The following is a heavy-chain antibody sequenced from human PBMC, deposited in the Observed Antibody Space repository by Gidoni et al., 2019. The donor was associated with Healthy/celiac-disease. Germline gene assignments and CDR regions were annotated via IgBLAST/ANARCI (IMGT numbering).Heavy chain of an antibody. CDR1: GFTVSSNY. J-gene: IGHJ5*02. CDR3: ARVQAGDYGAEWFDP. Sequence: EVQLVESGGGLIQPGGSLRLSCAASGFTVSSNYMSWVRQAPGKGLEWVSVSYSGGSTYYADSVKGRFTISRDNSKNTLYLQMNSLRAEDTAVYYCARVQAGDYGAEWFDPWGQGTLVTVSS. V-gene: IGHV3-53*01. CDR2: SYSGGST. D-gene: IGHD4-17*01.